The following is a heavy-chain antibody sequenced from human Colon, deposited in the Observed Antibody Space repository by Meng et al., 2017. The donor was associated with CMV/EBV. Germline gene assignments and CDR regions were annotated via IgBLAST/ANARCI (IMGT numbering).Heavy chain of an antibody. CDR1: GGTFSSYA. V-gene: IGHV1-69*12. CDR3: ARDIDSAEGY. Sequence: QVQLGQAGGEVKKPGSSVKVSCKASGGTFSSYAISWVRQAPGQGLEWMGGIIPIFGTANYAQKFQGRVTITADESTSTAYMGLSSLRSEDTAVYYCARDIDSAEGYWGQGTLVTVSS. D-gene: IGHD1-26*01. J-gene: IGHJ4*02. CDR2: IIPIFGTA.